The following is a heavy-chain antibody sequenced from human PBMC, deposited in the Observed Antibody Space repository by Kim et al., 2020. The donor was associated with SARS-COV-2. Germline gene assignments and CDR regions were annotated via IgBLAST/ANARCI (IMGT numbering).Heavy chain of an antibody. D-gene: IGHD2-21*02. CDR2: ISYDGSNK. J-gene: IGHJ4*02. CDR3: HIVVVTAILLDY. CDR1: GFTFSSYG. V-gene: IGHV3-30*03. Sequence: GGSLRLSCAASGFTFSSYGMHWVRQAPGKGLEWVAVISYDGSNKYYADSVKGRFTISRDNSKNTLYLQMNSLRAEDTAVYYCHIVVVTAILLDYWGQGTLVTVSS.